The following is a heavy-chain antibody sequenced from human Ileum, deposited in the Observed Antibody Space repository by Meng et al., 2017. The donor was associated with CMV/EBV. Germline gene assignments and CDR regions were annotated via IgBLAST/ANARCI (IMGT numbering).Heavy chain of an antibody. Sequence: FRFSKFAMHWVRQAPGKGLEWVAATSYDGSDKKYADPVRGRFTISRDNSKNTLYLQMDSLRIEDTAVYFCARPMTEYCGGTNCREFDSWGRGTLVTVSS. D-gene: IGHD2-21*01. CDR2: TSYDGSDK. CDR1: FRFSKFA. J-gene: IGHJ4*02. V-gene: IGHV3-30-3*01. CDR3: ARPMTEYCGGTNCREFDS.